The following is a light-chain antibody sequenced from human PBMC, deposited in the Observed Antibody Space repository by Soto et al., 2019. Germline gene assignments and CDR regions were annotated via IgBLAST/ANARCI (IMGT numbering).Light chain of an antibody. CDR3: QQYGSSSS. CDR2: GAS. V-gene: IGKV3-20*01. Sequence: EIVLTQSPDTLSLSPGERATLSCRASQSVSSNYLAWYQQKPGQAPRLLIYGASSRATGIPDRFSGSGSGTDFSLTISRLEPEDFAVYYCQQYGSSSSFGGGTKVDIK. CDR1: QSVSSNY. J-gene: IGKJ4*01.